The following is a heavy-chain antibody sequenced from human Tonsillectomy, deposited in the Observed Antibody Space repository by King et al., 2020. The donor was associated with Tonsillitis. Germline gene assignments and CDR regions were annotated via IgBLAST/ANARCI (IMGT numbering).Heavy chain of an antibody. Sequence: QLVQSGAEVKKPGASVKLSCKAAGYTFSNYAMHWVRQAPGQRREGMGWINTGNGNTNYSQKVQGRVTITRDTSASTAYMEMSSLRSEDTAVYYCTRDPLTYCSGGSCYALGTPDYYNYMDVWGKGTTVAVSS. CDR2: INTGNGNT. V-gene: IGHV1-3*04. CDR1: GYTFSNYA. CDR3: TRDPLTYCSGGSCYALGTPDYYNYMDV. J-gene: IGHJ6*03. D-gene: IGHD2-15*01.